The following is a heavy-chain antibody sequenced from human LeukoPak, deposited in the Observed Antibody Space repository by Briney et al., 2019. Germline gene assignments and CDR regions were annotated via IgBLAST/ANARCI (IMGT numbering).Heavy chain of an antibody. J-gene: IGHJ4*02. V-gene: IGHV3-74*01. CDR2: INSDGSST. CDR1: GFTFSSYW. CDR3: ARGGAARPLDY. D-gene: IGHD6-6*01. Sequence: PGGSLRLSCVASGFTFSSYWMHWVRQAPGKGLVWVSRINSDGSSTSYADSVKGRFTISRDNAKNTLYLQMNSLRAEDTAVYYCARGGAARPLDYWGQGTLVTVSS.